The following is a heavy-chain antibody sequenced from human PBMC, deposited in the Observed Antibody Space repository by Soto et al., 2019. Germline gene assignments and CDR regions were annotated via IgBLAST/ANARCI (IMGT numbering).Heavy chain of an antibody. D-gene: IGHD2-8*01. CDR3: AKDRVGGVPDAFDI. CDR1: GFTSTNYV. J-gene: IGHJ3*02. V-gene: IGHV3-23*01. Sequence: GGSLRRSCAASGFTSTNYVMNWVRQAPGKELEWVSSISGSGTTTFYADSVKGRFIISRDNSKNTLYLQMNSLRAEDTALYYRAKDRVGGVPDAFDIWGQGTMVTVSS. CDR2: ISGSGTTT.